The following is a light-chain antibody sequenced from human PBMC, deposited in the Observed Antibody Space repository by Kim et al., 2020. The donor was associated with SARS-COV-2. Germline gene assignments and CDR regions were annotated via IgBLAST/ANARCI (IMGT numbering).Light chain of an antibody. Sequence: SYELTQPPSASVSPGQTASITCSGDKLEDKYACWYQQKPGQSPVLVIYQDSTRPTGIPERFSGSNSGNTATLTISGTQAMDEADYYCQEWDSSTEVFGTG. V-gene: IGLV3-1*01. J-gene: IGLJ1*01. CDR2: QDS. CDR1: KLEDKY. CDR3: QEWDSSTEV.